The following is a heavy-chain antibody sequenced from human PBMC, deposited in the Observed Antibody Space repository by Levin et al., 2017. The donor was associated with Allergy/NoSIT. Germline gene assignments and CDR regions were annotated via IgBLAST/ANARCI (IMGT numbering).Heavy chain of an antibody. Sequence: GGSLRLSCAGSGFAFSRYWLSWVRQAPGRGLEWLANIKYDGGEKYYVDSVKGRFTISRDNAKNSLYLQMNSLRADEAAVYYCARDPTYSGSIWGQGTLVTVSS. J-gene: IGHJ4*02. D-gene: IGHD6-6*01. CDR2: IKYDGGEK. CDR3: ARDPTYSGSI. V-gene: IGHV3-7*01. CDR1: GFAFSRYW.